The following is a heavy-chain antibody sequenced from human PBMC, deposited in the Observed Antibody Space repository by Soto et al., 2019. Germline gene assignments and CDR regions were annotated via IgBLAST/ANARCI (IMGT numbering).Heavy chain of an antibody. D-gene: IGHD1-26*01. CDR3: SLRKTGSYFDY. V-gene: IGHV3-23*01. CDR2: IGASGAGT. J-gene: IGHJ4*02. CDR1: GFIFSNYA. Sequence: GGSLRLACAASGFIFSNYAMHWVRQAPGKGLEWVSAIGASGAGTYYAEYVKGRFTISRDNSKNTLHLQMNSLRAEDTAVYYCSLRKTGSYFDYWGQGTLVTVSS.